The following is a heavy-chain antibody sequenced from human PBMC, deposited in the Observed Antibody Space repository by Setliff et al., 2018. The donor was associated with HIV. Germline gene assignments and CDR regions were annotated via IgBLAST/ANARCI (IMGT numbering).Heavy chain of an antibody. CDR3: VRGNNGYYYDSSGYYH. D-gene: IGHD3-22*01. V-gene: IGHV4-39*01. CDR2: FYYNGDS. J-gene: IGHJ5*02. Sequence: SETLSLTCTVSGDSVNDRSYFWGWIRQPPGKGLEWIGTFYYNGDSRYNPSLKSRVTISVDTSKNQFSLNLNSVTAADTAVYYCVRGNNGYYYDSSGYYHWGQGTLVTVSS. CDR1: GDSVNDRSYF.